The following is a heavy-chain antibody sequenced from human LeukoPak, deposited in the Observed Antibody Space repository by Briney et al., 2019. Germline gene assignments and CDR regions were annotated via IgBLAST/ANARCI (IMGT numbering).Heavy chain of an antibody. Sequence: GGTLRLSCAASGFTFSSYGMSWVRQAPGKGLEWVSAISGSGSSTYYANSVKGRFTISRDNAKKSLYLQMNSLRVEDTGVYYCASWGEGALDNWGQGTLVTVSS. CDR2: ISGSGSST. D-gene: IGHD1-26*01. J-gene: IGHJ4*02. CDR3: ASWGEGALDN. CDR1: GFTFSSYG. V-gene: IGHV3-23*01.